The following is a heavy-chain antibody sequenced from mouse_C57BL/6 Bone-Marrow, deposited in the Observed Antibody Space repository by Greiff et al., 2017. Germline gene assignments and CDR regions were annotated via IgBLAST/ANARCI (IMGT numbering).Heavy chain of an antibody. Sequence: EVKLMESGEGLVKPGGSLKLSCAASGFTFSSYAMSWVRPTPEKRLEWVAYISSGGDYIYYADTVKGRFTISRDTARNTLYLQMSSLKSEDTAMYYCTRDGGDGSMDYGGQGTSVTVSS. CDR1: GFTFSSYA. J-gene: IGHJ4*01. V-gene: IGHV5-9-1*02. CDR2: ISSGGDYI. D-gene: IGHD2-3*01. CDR3: TRDGGDGSMDY.